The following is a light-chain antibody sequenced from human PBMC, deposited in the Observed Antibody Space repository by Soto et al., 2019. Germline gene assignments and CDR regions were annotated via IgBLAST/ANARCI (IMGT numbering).Light chain of an antibody. V-gene: IGKV1-27*01. Sequence: DIQMTQSPSSLSASVGDRVTITCRASQGIGNYLAWYQQKPGRVPKLLIHAATTLQSGVPSRFSGSGTGTDFTFTITSLNPEDAEIYFCQRCNSPPPFTFGPGTKVDI. CDR1: QGIGNY. CDR3: QRCNSPPPFT. CDR2: AAT. J-gene: IGKJ3*01.